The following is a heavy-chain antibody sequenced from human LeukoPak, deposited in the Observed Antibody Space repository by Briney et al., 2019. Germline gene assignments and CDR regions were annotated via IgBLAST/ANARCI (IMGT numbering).Heavy chain of an antibody. CDR1: GGSISSSSYY. CDR3: ARGFFWGDSWTFDY. D-gene: IGHD3-16*01. CDR2: IYYSGST. J-gene: IGHJ4*02. Sequence: SETLFLTCTVSGGSISSSSYYWGWIRQPPGKGLEWIGSIYYSGSTYYNPSLKSRVTISVDTSKNQFSLKLSSVTAADTAVYYCARGFFWGDSWTFDYWGQGILVTVSS. V-gene: IGHV4-39*07.